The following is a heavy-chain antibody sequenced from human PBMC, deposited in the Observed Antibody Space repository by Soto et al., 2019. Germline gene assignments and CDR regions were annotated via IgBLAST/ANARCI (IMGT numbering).Heavy chain of an antibody. CDR1: GFSLTTRGVG. V-gene: IGHV2-5*02. D-gene: IGHD3-16*01. CDR2: IYWDDDK. Sequence: QITLKESGPTLVKPTQTLTLTCTFSGFSLTTRGVGVGCIRQPPGKALECLALIYWDDDKRYSPSLQSRLSITKDTSKNQVVLTMTNVDPVDTATYYCAHIPTYYQYDWFDPWGQGTLVSVSS. J-gene: IGHJ5*02. CDR3: AHIPTYYQYDWFDP.